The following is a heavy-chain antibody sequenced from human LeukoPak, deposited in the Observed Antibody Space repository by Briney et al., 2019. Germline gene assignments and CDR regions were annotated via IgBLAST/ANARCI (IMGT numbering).Heavy chain of an antibody. D-gene: IGHD3-10*01. CDR3: AKCPRVPRHDSGYWFDP. J-gene: IGHJ5*02. Sequence: GGSLRLSCAASGFTFSSYAMSWVRQAPGKGLEWVSAISGSGGSTYYADSVKGRFTISRDNSKNTLYLQMNNLRAEDTAVYYCAKCPRVPRHDSGYWFDPWGQGTLVTVSS. CDR1: GFTFSSYA. V-gene: IGHV3-23*01. CDR2: ISGSGGST.